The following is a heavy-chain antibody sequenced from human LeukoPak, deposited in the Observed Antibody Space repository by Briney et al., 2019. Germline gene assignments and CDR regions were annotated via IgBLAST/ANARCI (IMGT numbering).Heavy chain of an antibody. V-gene: IGHV3-23*01. CDR3: AREVAIIVGAPNYFDY. Sequence: QPGGSLRLSCAASGFTFSSYAMSWVRQAPGKGLEWVSAISGSGGSTYYADSVKSRFTISRDNAKNSLYLQMNSLRDEDTAVYYCAREVAIIVGAPNYFDYWGQGILVTVSS. CDR1: GFTFSSYA. J-gene: IGHJ4*02. D-gene: IGHD1-26*01. CDR2: ISGSGGST.